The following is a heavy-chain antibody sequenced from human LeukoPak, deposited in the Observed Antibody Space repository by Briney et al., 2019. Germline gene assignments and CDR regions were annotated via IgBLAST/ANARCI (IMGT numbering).Heavy chain of an antibody. CDR3: ARDLYNYYDSRCPGY. J-gene: IGHJ4*02. Sequence: ASVKVSCKASGYTFTSYGISWVRQAPGQGLEWMGWISAYNGYTNYAQKLQGRVTMTTDTSTSTAYMELRSLRSDDTAVYYCARDLYNYYDSRCPGYWGQGTLVTVSS. V-gene: IGHV1-18*01. CDR1: GYTFTSYG. D-gene: IGHD3-22*01. CDR2: ISAYNGYT.